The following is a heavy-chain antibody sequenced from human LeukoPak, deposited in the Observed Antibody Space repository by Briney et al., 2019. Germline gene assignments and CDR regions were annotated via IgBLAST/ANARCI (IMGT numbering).Heavy chain of an antibody. CDR1: GFTFSNYS. CDR3: ARGWWLLYYFDY. J-gene: IGHJ4*02. CDR2: ISSSSSYI. D-gene: IGHD5-12*01. V-gene: IGHV3-21*01. Sequence: GGSLRLSCAASGFTFSNYSMNWVRQAPGKGLEWVSSISSSSSYIYYADSVKGRFTISRDNAKNSLYLQMNSLRAEDTAVYYCARGWWLLYYFDYWGQGTLVTVSS.